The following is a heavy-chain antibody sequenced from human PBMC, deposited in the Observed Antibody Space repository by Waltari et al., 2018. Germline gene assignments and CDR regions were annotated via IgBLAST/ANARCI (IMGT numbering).Heavy chain of an antibody. D-gene: IGHD6-19*01. V-gene: IGHV4-34*01. CDR2: INHSGST. Sequence: QVQLQQWGAGLLKPSETLSLTSALNGGSFSRSYWAWIRQPPGKGLEWMGEINHSGSTNYNPSLKSRVTISVDTSKNQFSLKLSSVTAADTAVYYCAIRSSGWYWGYFDYWGQGTLVTVSS. CDR3: AIRSSGWYWGYFDY. CDR1: GGSFSRSY. J-gene: IGHJ4*02.